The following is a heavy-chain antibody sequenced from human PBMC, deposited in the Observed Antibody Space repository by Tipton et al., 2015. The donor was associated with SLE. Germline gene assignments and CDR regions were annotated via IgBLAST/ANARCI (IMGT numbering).Heavy chain of an antibody. D-gene: IGHD6-19*01. CDR3: ARDVDSSGNYYYGMDV. CDR1: GGSISSYY. CDR2: IYYSGST. J-gene: IGHJ6*02. V-gene: IGHV4-59*12. Sequence: LRLSCTVSGGSISSYYWSWIRQPPGKGLEWIGYIYYSGSTNYNPSLKSRVTISVDTSKNQFSLKLSSVTAADTAVYYCARDVDSSGNYYYGMDVWGQGTTVTVSS.